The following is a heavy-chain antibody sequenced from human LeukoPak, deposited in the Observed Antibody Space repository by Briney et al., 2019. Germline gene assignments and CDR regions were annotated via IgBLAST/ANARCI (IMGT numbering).Heavy chain of an antibody. V-gene: IGHV3-48*03. D-gene: IGHD2-15*01. CDR2: ISAIDNTI. CDR3: AKSLPGW. CDR1: GFNFSTYE. J-gene: IGHJ4*02. Sequence: GGSLRLSCAASGFNFSTYEMNWVRQAPGKGLEWISYISAIDNTIYYADSVMGRFTVSSDNAKNSVYLQMNSLRAEDTAVYYCAKSLPGWWGQGTLVTVSS.